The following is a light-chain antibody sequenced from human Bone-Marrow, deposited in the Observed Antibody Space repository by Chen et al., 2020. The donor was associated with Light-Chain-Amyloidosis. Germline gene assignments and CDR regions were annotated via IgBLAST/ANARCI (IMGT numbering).Light chain of an antibody. V-gene: IGLV2-23*02. CDR2: EVT. CDR1: DYDFGSFNL. Sequence: QSALPHPAPVSGSPGQSITISCTGTDYDFGSFNLVSWYQRHPGKAPKSRIYEVTKRPSGVSVRFSGAKSGNTASPTISGLQAEDEADYSCCSYSSGSTQWVVGGGTKLTGL. J-gene: IGLJ3*02. CDR3: CSYSSGSTQWV.